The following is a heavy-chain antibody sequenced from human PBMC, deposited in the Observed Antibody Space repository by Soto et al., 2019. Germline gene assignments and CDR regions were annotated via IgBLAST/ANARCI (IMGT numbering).Heavy chain of an antibody. CDR2: INRMDGST. J-gene: IGHJ4*02. CDR1: GFTFSSFA. CDR3: AKNYYFDN. Sequence: EVQLLESGGGSIQPGGSLRLSCVASGFTFSSFAMRWVRQAPGKGLEWVSSINRMDGSTYYVDSVKGRLTISRDNSKNTLYLQMNGLRAEDTAVYYCAKNYYFDNWGQGTLVTVSS. V-gene: IGHV3-23*01.